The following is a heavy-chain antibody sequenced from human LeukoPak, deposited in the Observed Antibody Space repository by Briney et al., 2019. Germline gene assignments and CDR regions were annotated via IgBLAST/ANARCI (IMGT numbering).Heavy chain of an antibody. D-gene: IGHD2-2*01. J-gene: IGHJ3*02. CDR2: IKCDGSEK. Sequence: PGGSLRLSCAASGFTFSNSWMHWVCQAPEKGLEWVADIKCDGSEKCYVDSVKGRLTISRDNAKNSLYLQVNSLRAEDMTVYYCVRGVGSSTSCYVRAFVIWGQGTMVTVSS. CDR1: GFTFSNSW. V-gene: IGHV3-52*01. CDR3: VRGVGSSTSCYVRAFVI.